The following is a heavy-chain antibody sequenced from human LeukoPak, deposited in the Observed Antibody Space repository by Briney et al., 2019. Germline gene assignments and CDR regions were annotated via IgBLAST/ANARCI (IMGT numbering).Heavy chain of an antibody. V-gene: IGHV4-30-4*08. Sequence: SETLSLTCTVSGGSISSGDYYWSWIRQPPGKGLEWIGYIYYSGSTYYNPSLKSRVTISVDTSKNQFSLKLSSVTAVDTAVYYCARDRPLTYYYDSSGYSDAFDIWGQGTMVTVSS. D-gene: IGHD3-22*01. CDR2: IYYSGST. CDR3: ARDRPLTYYYDSSGYSDAFDI. CDR1: GGSISSGDYY. J-gene: IGHJ3*02.